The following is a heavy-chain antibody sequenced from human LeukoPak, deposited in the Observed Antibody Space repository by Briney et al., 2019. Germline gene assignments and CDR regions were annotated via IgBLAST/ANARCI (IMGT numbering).Heavy chain of an antibody. D-gene: IGHD5-12*01. J-gene: IGHJ4*02. V-gene: IGHV3-30*04. CDR3: ARGSGYDY. CDR1: GFTFSSYA. Sequence: GGSLRLSCAASGFTFSSYAMHWVRQAPGKGLEWVAVISYGGSNKYYADSVKGRFTISRDNSKNTLYLQMNSLRAEDTAVYYCARGSGYDYWGQGTLVTVSS. CDR2: ISYGGSNK.